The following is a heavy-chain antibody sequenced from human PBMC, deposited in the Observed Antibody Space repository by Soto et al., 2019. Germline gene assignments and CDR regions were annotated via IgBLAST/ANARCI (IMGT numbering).Heavy chain of an antibody. CDR3: ARDLPEGRIEDRWSYYYGMDV. Sequence: ASVKVSCKASGGTFSSYAISWVRQAPGQGLEWMGGIIPIFGTANYAQKFQGRVTITANESTSTAYMELSSLRSEDTAVYYCARDLPEGRIEDRWSYYYGMDVWGQGTTVTVSS. V-gene: IGHV1-69*13. D-gene: IGHD3-16*02. CDR1: GGTFSSYA. CDR2: IIPIFGTA. J-gene: IGHJ6*02.